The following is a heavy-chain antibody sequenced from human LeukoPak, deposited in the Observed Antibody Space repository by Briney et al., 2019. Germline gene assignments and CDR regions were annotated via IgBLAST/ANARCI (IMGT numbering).Heavy chain of an antibody. CDR3: TTLTYQLLLFQGGY. CDR2: IESKSAGGTT. Sequence: KTGGSLRLSCAASGFTFINAWMSWVRQAPGKGLEWVGRIESKSAGGTTDYAAPAKGRFTISRDDSKNMGYLQMNSLKTDDTAVYYCTTLTYQLLLFQGGYCGQGTLVTVSS. D-gene: IGHD2-21*02. J-gene: IGHJ4*02. CDR1: GFTFINAW. V-gene: IGHV3-15*04.